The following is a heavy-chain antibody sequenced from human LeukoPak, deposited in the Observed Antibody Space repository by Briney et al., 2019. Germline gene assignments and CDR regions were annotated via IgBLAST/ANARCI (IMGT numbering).Heavy chain of an antibody. CDR3: ARDMYSSSWYYEGFAFDI. V-gene: IGHV3-64D*06. CDR2: ISGNGANT. CDR1: GFTFSNYP. D-gene: IGHD6-13*01. Sequence: GGSLRLSCSASGFTFSNYPMHWVRQAPGKRLEYVSAISGNGANTYYADSVKGRFTISRDNSKNTLYFQMISLTPEDTAVYYCARDMYSSSWYYEGFAFDIWGQGTMVTVSS. J-gene: IGHJ3*02.